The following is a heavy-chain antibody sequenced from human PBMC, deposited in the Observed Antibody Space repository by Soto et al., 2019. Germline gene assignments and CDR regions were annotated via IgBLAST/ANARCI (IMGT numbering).Heavy chain of an antibody. CDR3: AKDGGSRYYYYYYMDV. D-gene: IGHD3-16*01. J-gene: IGHJ6*03. V-gene: IGHV3-30*18. Sequence: GGSLRLSCAASGFTFSSYGMHWVRQAPGKGLEWVAVISYDGSNKYYADSVKGRFTISRDNSKNTLYLQMNSLRAEDTAVYYCAKDGGSRYYYYYYMDVWGKGTTVTVSS. CDR2: ISYDGSNK. CDR1: GFTFSSYG.